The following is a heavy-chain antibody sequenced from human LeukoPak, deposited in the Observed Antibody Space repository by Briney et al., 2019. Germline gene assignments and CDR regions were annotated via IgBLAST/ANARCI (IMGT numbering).Heavy chain of an antibody. CDR2: ISYDGSNK. CDR3: ARDGITYSSGWYVDY. Sequence: GRSVRLSCAASGFTFSSYAMHWVRQAPGKGLEWVAVISYDGSNKYYADSVKGRFTISRDNSKNTLYLQMNSLRAEDTAVYYCARDGITYSSGWYVDYWGQGTLVTVSS. CDR1: GFTFSSYA. J-gene: IGHJ4*02. V-gene: IGHV3-30*04. D-gene: IGHD6-19*01.